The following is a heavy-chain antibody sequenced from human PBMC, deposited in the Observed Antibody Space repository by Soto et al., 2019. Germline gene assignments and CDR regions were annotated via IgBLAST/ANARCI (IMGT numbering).Heavy chain of an antibody. J-gene: IGHJ1*01. CDR1: GGTFSSYT. D-gene: IGHD3-10*01. CDR3: ASLGSIYCQQ. V-gene: IGHV1-69*02. CDR2: IIPILCIS. Sequence: QVQLVQSGAEVKKPGSSVKVSCKASGGTFSSYTISWVRQAPGQGLEWMGRIIPILCISSYAQKIQGRVTITAEKSTSTAYMKLSSLRSEDTSVYYCASLGSIYCQQWGQGNLVTVAS.